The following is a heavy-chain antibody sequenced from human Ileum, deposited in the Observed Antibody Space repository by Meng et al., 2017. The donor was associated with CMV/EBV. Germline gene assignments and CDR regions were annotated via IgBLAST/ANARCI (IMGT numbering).Heavy chain of an antibody. CDR2: INQDGSEK. CDR1: GFTFSSYW. J-gene: IGHJ5*02. V-gene: IGHV3-7*04. CDR3: ARDEYRFGP. Sequence: EVQLVESGGDLVQPGGSLRLSCAASGFTFSSYWMTWVRQAPGTGLEWVANINQDGSEKYYVDSVKGRFTISRDNQKKSLDLQMNSLRVEDTAIYYCARDEYRFGPWGQGILVTVSS. D-gene: IGHD6-6*01.